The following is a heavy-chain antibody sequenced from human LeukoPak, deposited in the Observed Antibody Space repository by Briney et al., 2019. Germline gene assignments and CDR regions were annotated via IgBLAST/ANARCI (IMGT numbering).Heavy chain of an antibody. CDR1: GFTFNIYA. Sequence: GSLSLSCAASGFTFNIYAMSWVRLAPGKGLQWVASMCGSAGCTFYADSVKGRFTISRDNSKNTLYLQMNSLRAEDTAIYYCARDRPNYHENNGHYYQRDGDHWGQGTLVTVSS. CDR3: ARDRPNYHENNGHYYQRDGDH. D-gene: IGHD3-10*01. V-gene: IGHV3-23*01. J-gene: IGHJ5*02. CDR2: MCGSAGCT.